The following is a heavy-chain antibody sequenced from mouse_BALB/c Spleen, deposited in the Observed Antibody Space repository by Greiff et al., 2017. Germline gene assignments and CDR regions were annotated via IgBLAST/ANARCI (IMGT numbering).Heavy chain of an antibody. CDR2: ISSGSSTI. V-gene: IGHV5-17*02. J-gene: IGHJ3*01. CDR1: GFTFSSFG. D-gene: IGHD2-4*01. Sequence: EVQLVESGGGLVQPGGSRKLSCAASGFTFSSFGMHWVRQDPEKGLEWVAYISSGSSTIYYADTVKGRFTIFRDNPKNTLFLQMTSLRSEDTAMYYCAISGDYVIAWFAYWGQGTLVTVYA. CDR3: AISGDYVIAWFAY.